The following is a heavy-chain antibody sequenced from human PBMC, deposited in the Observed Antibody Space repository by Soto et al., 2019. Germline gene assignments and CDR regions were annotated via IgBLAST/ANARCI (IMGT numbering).Heavy chain of an antibody. CDR1: GASISSYH. D-gene: IGHD2-2*01. J-gene: IGHJ6*03. Sequence: QVQLQESGPGLVKPSETLSLTCTVSGASISSYHWSWIRQTPGKGLEWIGYIYYSGSANYNPSLRSRVTSSVETAMSQVSLTLSSVTAGNTGVYYCAAAVPAVYLCPYYYMDVWGKGTKLTVSS. CDR2: IYYSGSA. V-gene: IGHV4-59*01. CDR3: AAAVPAVYLCPYYYMDV.